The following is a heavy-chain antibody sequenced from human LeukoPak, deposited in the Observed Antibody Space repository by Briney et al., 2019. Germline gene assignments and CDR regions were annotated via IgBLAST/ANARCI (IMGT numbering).Heavy chain of an antibody. V-gene: IGHV4-34*01. CDR1: GGSFSGCY. J-gene: IGHJ3*02. CDR3: ARGFRMIRGVFISFRVFDI. Sequence: KPSETLSLTCAVYGGSFSGCYWSWIRQPPGKGLEWIGEINHSGSSNYNPSLKSRVTISVDTSKNQFSLKLSSVTAADTAVYYCARGFRMIRGVFISFRVFDIWGPGTMVTVSS. CDR2: INHSGSS. D-gene: IGHD3-10*01.